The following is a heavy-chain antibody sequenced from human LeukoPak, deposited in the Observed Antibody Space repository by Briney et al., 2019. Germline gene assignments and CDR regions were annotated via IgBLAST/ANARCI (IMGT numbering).Heavy chain of an antibody. J-gene: IGHJ3*02. Sequence: GGSLRLSCAASGFTFNKSWMSWVRQAPGKGPEWVANIKEDGTQKYYVDSVRGRFTISRDDAENSLYLQMNSLRAEDTAVYYCARDLDTYVVLTAYDTFDIWGQGTMVTVSS. CDR1: GFTFNKSW. V-gene: IGHV3-7*01. D-gene: IGHD2-21*02. CDR2: IKEDGTQK. CDR3: ARDLDTYVVLTAYDTFDI.